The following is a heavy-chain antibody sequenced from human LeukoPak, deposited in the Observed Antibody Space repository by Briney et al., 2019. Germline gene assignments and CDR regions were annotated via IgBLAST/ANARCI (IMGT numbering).Heavy chain of an antibody. CDR3: ARARVWIQLIDY. CDR1: GGSFSGYY. V-gene: IGHV4-34*01. J-gene: IGHJ4*02. D-gene: IGHD5-18*01. CDR2: INHSGST. Sequence: SETLSLTCAVYGGSFSGYYWSWIRQPPGKGLEWIGEINHSGSTSYNPSLKSRVTISVDTSKNQFSLKLSSVTAADTAVYYCARARVWIQLIDYWGQGTLVTVSS.